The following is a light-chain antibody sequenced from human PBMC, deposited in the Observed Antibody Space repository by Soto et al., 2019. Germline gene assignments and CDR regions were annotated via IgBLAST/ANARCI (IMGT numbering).Light chain of an antibody. CDR1: SSDVGSYNR. Sequence: QSAITQPPSVSGSPGQSVTISCTGASSDVGSYNRVSWYQQPPGTAPKLMIYGVTGRPSGVPDRFSGSKSGNTASLTISGLQAEDEAVYYCSSYTGSSTYVVFGGGTQLTVL. CDR2: GVT. CDR3: SSYTGSSTYVV. J-gene: IGLJ2*01. V-gene: IGLV2-18*02.